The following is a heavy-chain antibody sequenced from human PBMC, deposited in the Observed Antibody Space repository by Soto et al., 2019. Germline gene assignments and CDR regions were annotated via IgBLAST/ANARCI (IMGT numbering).Heavy chain of an antibody. CDR3: ATSTNDYGDRH. D-gene: IGHD4-17*01. CDR2: MNPNSGNT. Sequence: QVQLVQSGAEVKKPGASVKVSCKASGYTFTSYDINWVRQATGQGLEWMGWMNPNSGNTGYAQKFQARVTITSNTSRSTPYMALSSLLSEDTAVYYFATSTNDYGDRHWCQGPLVTVSS. CDR1: GYTFTSYD. V-gene: IGHV1-8*01. J-gene: IGHJ4*02.